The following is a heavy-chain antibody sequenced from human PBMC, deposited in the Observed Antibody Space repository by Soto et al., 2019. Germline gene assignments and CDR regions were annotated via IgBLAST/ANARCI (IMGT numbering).Heavy chain of an antibody. CDR2: IYYSGST. Sequence: QLQLQESGPGLVKPSETLSLTCTVSGGSISSSSYYWGWIRQPTGKGLEWIGSIYYSGSTYYNPSLKCRVTISVDTSKNQFSLKLSSVTAADTAVYYCARLWFGESPGDYWGQGILVTVSS. J-gene: IGHJ4*02. CDR3: ARLWFGESPGDY. V-gene: IGHV4-39*01. D-gene: IGHD3-10*01. CDR1: GGSISSSSYY.